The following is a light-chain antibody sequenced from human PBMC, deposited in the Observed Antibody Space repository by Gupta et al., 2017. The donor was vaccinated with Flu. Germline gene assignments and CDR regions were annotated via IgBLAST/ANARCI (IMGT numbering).Light chain of an antibody. Sequence: DIVMTQSPDSLAVSLGERATINCKSSQSVLYSSNNKNYLAWYQQKPGQPPKLLIYCASTRDSGVPGRFGVSGSGTDFALTTRFLQAGGVAGDDGPECYGAPQYWTFGQGTKLEIK. CDR1: QSVLYSSNNKNY. V-gene: IGKV4-1*01. CDR3: PECYGAPQYWT. J-gene: IGKJ1*01. CDR2: CAS.